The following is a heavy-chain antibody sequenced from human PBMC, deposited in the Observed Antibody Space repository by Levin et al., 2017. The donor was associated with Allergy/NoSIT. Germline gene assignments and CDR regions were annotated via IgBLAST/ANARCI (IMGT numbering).Heavy chain of an antibody. CDR3: AKASRDYGGAYYFDY. V-gene: IGHV3-30*18. J-gene: IGHJ4*02. D-gene: IGHD4/OR15-4a*01. Sequence: GGSLRLSCAASGFTFSNYGMHWVRQAPGKGLEWVAVISHDGTFAYYADSVRGRFTLSRDNSKNTLSLQMNSLRPEDTAVYYCAKASRDYGGAYYFDYWGQGTLVTVSA. CDR2: ISHDGTFA. CDR1: GFTFSNYG.